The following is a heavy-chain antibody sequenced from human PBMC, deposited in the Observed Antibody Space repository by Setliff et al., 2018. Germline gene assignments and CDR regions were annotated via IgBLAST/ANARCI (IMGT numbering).Heavy chain of an antibody. CDR3: AKHRSYFDY. CDR2: IDHSGST. J-gene: IGHJ4*02. Sequence: SETLSLTCTVSGYSISNDYFWGWIRQPPGKGLEWIGSIDHSGSTSYYPSLKSRVTISVDTSKNQFSLNLNSVTAADTAVYYCAKHRSYFDYWGQGTLVTVST. CDR1: GYSISNDYF. V-gene: IGHV4-38-2*02.